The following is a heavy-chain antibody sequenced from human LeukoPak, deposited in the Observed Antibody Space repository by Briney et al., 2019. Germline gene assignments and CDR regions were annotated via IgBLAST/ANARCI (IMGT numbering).Heavy chain of an antibody. Sequence: ASVKVSCKASGGTFISYAISWVRQAPGQGLEWMGGIIPIFGTANYAQKFQGRVTITADESTSTAYMELSSLRSEDTAVYYCARSKAIVGATVFDYWGQGTLVTVSS. J-gene: IGHJ4*02. D-gene: IGHD1-26*01. V-gene: IGHV1-69*13. CDR1: GGTFISYA. CDR2: IIPIFGTA. CDR3: ARSKAIVGATVFDY.